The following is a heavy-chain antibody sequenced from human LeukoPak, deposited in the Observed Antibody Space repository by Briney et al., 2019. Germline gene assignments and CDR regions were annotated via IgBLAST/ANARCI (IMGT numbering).Heavy chain of an antibody. CDR1: GGSISSGGYY. CDR3: ARVGRGGPYYGMDV. Sequence: PSETLSLTCTVSGGSISSGGYYWSWIRQHPGKGLEWFGYIYYSGSTYYNPSLKSRVTISVDTSKNQFSLKLSSVTAADTAVYYCARVGRGGPYYGMDVWGQGTTVTVSS. CDR2: IYYSGST. J-gene: IGHJ6*02. V-gene: IGHV4-31*03. D-gene: IGHD2-15*01.